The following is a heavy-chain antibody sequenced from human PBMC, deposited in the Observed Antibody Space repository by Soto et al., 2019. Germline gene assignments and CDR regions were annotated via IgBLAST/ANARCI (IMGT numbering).Heavy chain of an antibody. D-gene: IGHD3-10*01. Sequence: GESLKISCKGSGYSFTSYWISWVRQMPGKGLEWMGRIDPSDSYTNYSPSFQGHVTISADKSISTAYLQWSSLKASDTAMYYCARHIRGSESQTYYYNGMDVWRQGTTVTVSS. CDR3: ARHIRGSESQTYYYNGMDV. J-gene: IGHJ6*02. CDR2: IDPSDSYT. CDR1: GYSFTSYW. V-gene: IGHV5-10-1*01.